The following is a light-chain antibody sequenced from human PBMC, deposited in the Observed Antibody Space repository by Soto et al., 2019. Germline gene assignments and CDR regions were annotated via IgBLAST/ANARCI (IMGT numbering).Light chain of an antibody. CDR1: QSVSSNK. J-gene: IGKJ1*01. CDR3: QDYGTSWT. CDR2: AAS. V-gene: IGKV3-20*01. Sequence: ETVLTQSPGTVSLAPGDRATLPCRASQSVSSNKLAWYQQKPGQAPRLLIYAASSRATGIPDRFSGSGSGTDFTRTINRLEPEDFAVYYCQDYGTSWTFGQGPKVEIK.